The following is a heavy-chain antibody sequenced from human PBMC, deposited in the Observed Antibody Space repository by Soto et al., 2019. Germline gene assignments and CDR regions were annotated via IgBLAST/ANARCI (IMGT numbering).Heavy chain of an antibody. J-gene: IGHJ4*02. D-gene: IGHD2-8*01. CDR2: INTDGSIT. CDR3: ARDTNGLHY. Sequence: EVQLVESGGGLVQPGGSLRLSCAASGLIFSNYKMHWVRQAPGKGLVWVSRINTDGSITDYADSVKGRFTVSRDNAKNTMYLQMISLTADDTAVYYCARDTNGLHYWGQGTLVTVSS. CDR1: GLIFSNYK. V-gene: IGHV3-74*01.